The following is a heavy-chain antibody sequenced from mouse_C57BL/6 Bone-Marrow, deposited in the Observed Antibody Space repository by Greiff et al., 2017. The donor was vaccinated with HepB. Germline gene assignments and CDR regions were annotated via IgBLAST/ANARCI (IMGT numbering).Heavy chain of an antibody. CDR3: ARQGTTVVDWYFDV. D-gene: IGHD1-1*01. V-gene: IGHV1-82*01. J-gene: IGHJ1*03. Sequence: QVQLKESGPELVKPGASVKISCKASGYAFSSSWMNWVKQMPGKGLEWIGRIYPGYGDTNYNGKFKGKATLTADKSSSTAYMQLSSLTSEDSAVYFCARQGTTVVDWYFDVWGTGTTVTVSS. CDR1: GYAFSSSW. CDR2: IYPGYGDT.